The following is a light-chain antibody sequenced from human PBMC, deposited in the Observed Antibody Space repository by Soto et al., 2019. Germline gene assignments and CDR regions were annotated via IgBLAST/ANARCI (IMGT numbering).Light chain of an antibody. CDR1: QSVSSSY. CDR3: QQYGDSLKT. CDR2: GAS. V-gene: IGKV3-20*01. J-gene: IGKJ1*01. Sequence: EIVLTQSPGTLSLSPGERATLSCRASQSVSSSYLAWYQQRPGQAPTLLIYGASNRATGIPDRFSGSGSGTDFTLTISSLEPEDFAMYYCQQYGDSLKTFGQGTKVDIK.